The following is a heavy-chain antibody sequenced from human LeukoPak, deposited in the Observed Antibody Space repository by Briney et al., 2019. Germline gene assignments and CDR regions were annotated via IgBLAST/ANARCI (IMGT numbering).Heavy chain of an antibody. CDR3: ARRSSGWPTDAFDI. CDR2: IYPGDSDT. Sequence: GESXKXXXXGXXXXFTSYWIGWVRQMPGKGLGWMGIIYPGDSDTRYSPSFQGQVTISADKSISTAYLQWSSLKASDTAMYYCARRSSGWPTDAFDIWGQGTMVTVSS. D-gene: IGHD6-19*01. CDR1: XXXFTSYW. V-gene: IGHV5-51*01. J-gene: IGHJ3*02.